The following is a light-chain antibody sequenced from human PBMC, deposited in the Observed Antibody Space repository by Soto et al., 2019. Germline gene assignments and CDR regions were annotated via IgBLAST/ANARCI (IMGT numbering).Light chain of an antibody. CDR2: GNS. J-gene: IGLJ3*02. Sequence: QSVLTQPPSVSGAPGQRVTISCTGSSSNIGAGYHVHWYQQLPGTAPKLLIYGNSNRPSGVPDRFSGSKSGTSASLAITGLQAEYEADYYCQSYDSSLSGAVFGGGTKLTVL. CDR1: SSNIGAGYH. CDR3: QSYDSSLSGAV. V-gene: IGLV1-40*01.